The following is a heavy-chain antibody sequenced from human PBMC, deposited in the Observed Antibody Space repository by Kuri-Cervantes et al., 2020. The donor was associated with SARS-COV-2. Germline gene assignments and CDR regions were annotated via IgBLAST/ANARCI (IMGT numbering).Heavy chain of an antibody. V-gene: IGHV4-34*01. D-gene: IGHD1-26*01. Sequence: SQTLSLTCAVYGGSFGGYYWSWIRQPPGKGLEWIGEINHSGSTNYNPSLKSRVTISVDTSKNQFSLKLSSVTAADTAVYYCARSFRYSGSWSNWFDPWGQGTLVTVSS. CDR1: GGSFGGYY. CDR3: ARSFRYSGSWSNWFDP. CDR2: INHSGST. J-gene: IGHJ5*02.